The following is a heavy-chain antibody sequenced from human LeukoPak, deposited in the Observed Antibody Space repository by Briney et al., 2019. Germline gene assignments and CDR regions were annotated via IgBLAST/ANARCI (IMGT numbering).Heavy chain of an antibody. V-gene: IGHV3-66*01. Sequence: GRSLRLSCAASGFTVSSDYMTWVRQAPGKGLEWVSVIYSGGSTYYADSVKGRFTISRDNSKNTLYLQMNSLRAEDTAVFYCARAPGTTLYYGGLDVWGQGTTVTVSS. CDR1: GFTVSSDY. CDR3: ARAPGTTLYYGGLDV. J-gene: IGHJ6*02. D-gene: IGHD1-14*01. CDR2: IYSGGST.